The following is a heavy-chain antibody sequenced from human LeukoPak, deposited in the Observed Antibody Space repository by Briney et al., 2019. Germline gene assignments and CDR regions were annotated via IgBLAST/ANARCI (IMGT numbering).Heavy chain of an antibody. J-gene: IGHJ3*02. CDR3: ARVYNWNPAGAFDI. CDR2: TYYRSKWYN. V-gene: IGHV6-1*01. D-gene: IGHD1-1*01. Sequence: SQTLSLTCAISGDSVSSNIASWNWIRQSPSRGLEWLGRTYYRSKWYNDYAVSVKSRITINPDASKNQFSLQLNSVTPEDTAVYYCARVYNWNPAGAFDIWGQGTVVTVSS. CDR1: GDSVSSNIAS.